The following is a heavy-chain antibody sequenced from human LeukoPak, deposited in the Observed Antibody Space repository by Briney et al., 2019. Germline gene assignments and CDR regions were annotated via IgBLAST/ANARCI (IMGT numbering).Heavy chain of an antibody. V-gene: IGHV4-59*08. CDR2: IYYTENT. Sequence: SETLSLTCTVSDDSISVYYWSWIRQSPGKGLEWIGYIYYTENTNYNPSLKSRVTISVDTSKNQFSLKLSSVTAADTAVYYCARRPIWGAFDIWGQGTMVTVSS. J-gene: IGHJ3*02. D-gene: IGHD2-2*02. CDR3: ARRPIWGAFDI. CDR1: DDSISVYY.